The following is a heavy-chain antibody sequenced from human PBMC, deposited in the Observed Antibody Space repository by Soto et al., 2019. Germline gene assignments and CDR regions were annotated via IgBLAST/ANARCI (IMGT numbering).Heavy chain of an antibody. CDR1: GGSISSGDYY. CDR2: IYYSGST. V-gene: IGHV4-30-4*01. CDR3: ARVGGQLLLWNRENWFDP. J-gene: IGHJ5*02. Sequence: SETLSLTCTVSGGSISSGDYYWSWIRQPPGKCLEWIGYIYYSGSTYYNPSLKSRVTISVDTSKNQFSLKLSSATAADTAVYYCARVGGQLLLWNRENWFDPWGQGTLVTVYS. D-gene: IGHD2-2*01.